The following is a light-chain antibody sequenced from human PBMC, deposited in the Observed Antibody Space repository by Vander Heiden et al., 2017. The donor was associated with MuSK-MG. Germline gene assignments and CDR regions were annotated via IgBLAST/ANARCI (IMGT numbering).Light chain of an antibody. CDR2: GAS. V-gene: IGKV3-15*01. CDR1: QSVSSN. CDR3: QQYNNWPYT. J-gene: IGKJ2*01. Sequence: EIVMTQSPATLSVSPGERVTLSCRASQSVSSNLAWYLQKPGQAPRLLIYGASTRATGFPARFSGSGSGTEFTLTISSLQSEDFAVYYCQQYNNWPYTFGQWTKLEIK.